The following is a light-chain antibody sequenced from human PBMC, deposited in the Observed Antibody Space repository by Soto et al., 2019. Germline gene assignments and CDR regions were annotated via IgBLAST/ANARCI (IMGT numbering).Light chain of an antibody. V-gene: IGKV1-6*01. CDR1: QGIRND. J-gene: IGKJ1*01. Sequence: AIQMTQSPSSLSASVGDRVTITCRASQGIRNDLGWYQHKPGKAPRLLIYGAYGLQSGVPSRFSGSGSGTDFTLTISSLQHEHFATYYCLHKESYPWTVGQGTKVDIK. CDR2: GAY. CDR3: LHKESYPWT.